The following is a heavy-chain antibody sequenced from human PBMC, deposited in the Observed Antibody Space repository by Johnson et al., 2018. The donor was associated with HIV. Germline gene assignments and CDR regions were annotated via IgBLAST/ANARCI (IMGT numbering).Heavy chain of an antibody. CDR1: GFTFSSYG. V-gene: IGHV3-30*19. Sequence: QVQLVESGGGVVQPGRSLRLSCAASGFTFSSYGMHWVRQAPGKGLEWVAVISYDGSNKYYADSVKGRFTISRDNSNNTLYLHMNSLRPDDTGVYYCAKDKFMCLDNPVDAFDIWGQGTMVTVSS. D-gene: IGHD3/OR15-3a*01. CDR2: ISYDGSNK. J-gene: IGHJ3*02. CDR3: AKDKFMCLDNPVDAFDI.